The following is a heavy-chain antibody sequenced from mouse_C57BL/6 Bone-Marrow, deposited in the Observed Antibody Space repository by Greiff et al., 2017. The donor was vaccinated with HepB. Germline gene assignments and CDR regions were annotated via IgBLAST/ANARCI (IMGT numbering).Heavy chain of an antibody. CDR2: INYDGSST. CDR1: GFTFSDYY. V-gene: IGHV5-16*01. Sequence: EVMLVESEGGLVQPGSSMKLSCTASGFTFSDYYMAWVRQVPEKGLEWVANINYDGSSTYYLDSLKSRFIISRDNAKNILYLQMSSLKSEDTATYYCARDIVLRSYWYFDVWGTGTTVTVSS. D-gene: IGHD1-1*01. CDR3: ARDIVLRSYWYFDV. J-gene: IGHJ1*03.